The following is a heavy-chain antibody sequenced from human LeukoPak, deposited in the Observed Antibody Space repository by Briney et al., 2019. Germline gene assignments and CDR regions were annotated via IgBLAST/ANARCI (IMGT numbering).Heavy chain of an antibody. CDR2: IYYSGST. D-gene: IGHD2-2*01. CDR3: ARHARGYCSSTSCEFDY. V-gene: IGHV4-39*01. J-gene: IGHJ4*02. CDR1: GGSISSSSYY. Sequence: SETLSLTCTVSGGSISSSSYYWGWIRQPPGKGLEWIGSIYYSGSTYYNPSLKSRVTISVDTSRNQFSLKLSSVTAADTAVYYCARHARGYCSSTSCEFDYWGQGTLVTVSS.